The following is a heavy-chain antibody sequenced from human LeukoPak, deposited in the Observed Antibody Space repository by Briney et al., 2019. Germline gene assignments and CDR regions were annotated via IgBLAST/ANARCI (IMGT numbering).Heavy chain of an antibody. CDR3: TRLREDCGDFDY. CDR1: GFNFSGSD. V-gene: IGHV3-73*01. D-gene: IGHD4-17*01. Sequence: PGGSLRLSCAASGFNFSGSDMHWVRQASEKGLEWVGRIRSKANSYATVYAASVKGRFTISRDDSKNTAYLQMNSLKTEDTAVYYCTRLREDCGDFDYWGQGTLVTVSS. J-gene: IGHJ4*02. CDR2: IRSKANSYAT.